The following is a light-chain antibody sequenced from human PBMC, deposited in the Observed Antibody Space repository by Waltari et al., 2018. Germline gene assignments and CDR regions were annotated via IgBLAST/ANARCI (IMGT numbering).Light chain of an antibody. J-gene: IGKJ4*01. CDR3: QQYGASPT. CDR2: GAS. V-gene: IGKV3-20*01. Sequence: EIVLTQSPGTLSLSPGDGASLSCRASQNVHNNYLAWYQQRPGQAPRLLIYGASSRATGIPDRFSGSGSRTDFTLSISRLEPEDFAVYYCQQYGASPTFGGGTKVEMK. CDR1: QNVHNNY.